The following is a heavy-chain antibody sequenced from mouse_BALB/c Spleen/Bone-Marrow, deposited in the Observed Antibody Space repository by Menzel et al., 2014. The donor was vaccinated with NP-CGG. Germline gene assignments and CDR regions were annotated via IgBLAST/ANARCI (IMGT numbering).Heavy chain of an antibody. CDR1: GFNIKDTH. Sequence: EVKLVESGAELVKPGASVKLSCTPSGFNIKDTHMHWVKQRPEQGLEWIGRIDPANGSTKYDPSFRGKATITADTSSNTAYLQLSSLTSEDTAVYYCARDYANTAWFASWGQGTLVTVS. CDR2: IDPANGST. D-gene: IGHD1-1*01. J-gene: IGHJ3*01. V-gene: IGHV14-3*02. CDR3: ARDYANTAWFAS.